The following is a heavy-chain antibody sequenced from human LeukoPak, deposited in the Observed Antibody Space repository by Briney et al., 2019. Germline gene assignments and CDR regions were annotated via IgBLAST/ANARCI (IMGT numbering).Heavy chain of an antibody. V-gene: IGHV1-8*03. CDR3: ARRSSSWYPPVGYYYYMDV. CDR2: MNPNSGNT. CDR1: GYTFTSYD. J-gene: IGHJ6*03. Sequence: ASVKISCKASGYTFTSYDINWVRQATGQGLEWMGWMNPNSGNTGYAQKFQGRVTITRNTSISTAYMELSSLRSEDTAVYYCARRSSSWYPPVGYYYYMDVWAKGPRSPSP. D-gene: IGHD6-13*01.